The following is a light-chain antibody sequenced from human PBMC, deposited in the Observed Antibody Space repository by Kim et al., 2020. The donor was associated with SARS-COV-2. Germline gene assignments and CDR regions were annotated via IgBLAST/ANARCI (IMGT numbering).Light chain of an antibody. CDR1: SLRSYY. J-gene: IGLJ3*02. CDR3: QSRDSGGRVM. CDR2: GRN. V-gene: IGLV3-19*01. Sequence: SSELTQDPVVSVALGQTVKITCQGDSLRSYYATWYQQKPRQAPVLVIYGRNNRPSGIPDRFSGSASGNTASLTLRGSQAEDEADFYCQSRDSGGRVMFGG.